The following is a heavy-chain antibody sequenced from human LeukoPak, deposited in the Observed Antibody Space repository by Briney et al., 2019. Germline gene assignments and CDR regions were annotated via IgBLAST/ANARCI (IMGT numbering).Heavy chain of an antibody. D-gene: IGHD5-12*01. CDR2: MNPNSGST. Sequence: ASVKVSYKASGYTFTSYDIHWVRQPTGQELAWMGWMNPNSGSTGYAQKFQGRVTITRNTSISTAYMELSGLRSEDTPVYYCARGRSTGYPYYFEYWGQGTLVTVSS. CDR1: GYTFTSYD. J-gene: IGHJ4*02. V-gene: IGHV1-8*03. CDR3: ARGRSTGYPYYFEY.